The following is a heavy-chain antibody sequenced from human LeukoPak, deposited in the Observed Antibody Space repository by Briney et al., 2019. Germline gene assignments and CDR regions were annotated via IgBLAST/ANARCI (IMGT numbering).Heavy chain of an antibody. V-gene: IGHV1-69*05. D-gene: IGHD4-17*01. J-gene: IGHJ4*02. CDR3: ARDRTVTTALDY. CDR1: GGTFSSYA. CDR2: IIPIFGTA. Sequence: PGASVKVSCKASGGTFSSYAISWVRQAPGQGLEWMGRIIPIFGTANYAQKFQGRVTITTDESTSTAYMELSSLRSEDTAVYYCARDRTVTTALDYWGQGTLVTVSS.